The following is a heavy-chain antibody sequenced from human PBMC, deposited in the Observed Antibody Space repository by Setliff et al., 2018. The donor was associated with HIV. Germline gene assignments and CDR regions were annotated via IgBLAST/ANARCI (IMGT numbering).Heavy chain of an antibody. J-gene: IGHJ2*01. CDR3: ARGLSSGWYGYWYFDL. D-gene: IGHD6-19*01. Sequence: PSETLSLTCVVSGFSISSGYYWAWIRQPPGKGLEWIGSIHHSGSTYYNPSLKSRITISVDTSKNQFSLKLSSVTAADTAVYYCARGLSSGWYGYWYFDLWGRGTLVTVSS. CDR2: IHHSGST. V-gene: IGHV4-38-2*01. CDR1: GFSISSGYY.